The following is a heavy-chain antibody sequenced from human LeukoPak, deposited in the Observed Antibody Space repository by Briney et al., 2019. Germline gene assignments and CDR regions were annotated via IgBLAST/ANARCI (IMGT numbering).Heavy chain of an antibody. CDR3: AKDYYKWAVAAAGTVDY. V-gene: IGHV3-23*01. CDR1: GFTFSSYA. D-gene: IGHD6-13*01. CDR2: ISGSGGST. Sequence: GGSLRLSCAASGFTFSSYAMSWVRQAPGKGLEWVSAISGSGGSTYYADSVKGRFTISRDNSKNTLYLQMNSLRAEDTAVYYCAKDYYKWAVAAAGTVDYWGQGTLVTVSS. J-gene: IGHJ4*02.